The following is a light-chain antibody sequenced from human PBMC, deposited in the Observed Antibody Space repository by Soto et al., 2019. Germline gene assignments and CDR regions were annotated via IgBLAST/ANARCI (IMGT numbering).Light chain of an antibody. CDR2: AAS. Sequence: DIQVTQSPSSLSASVGDRVTISCRASQDIKNYLNWCQRKPGTAPRLLIYAASILHSGVPSTFSASGSGTDFALNISSLQADDFGTYYCQQGFSLPWTFGQGTKV. CDR3: QQGFSLPWT. V-gene: IGKV1-39*01. J-gene: IGKJ1*01. CDR1: QDIKNY.